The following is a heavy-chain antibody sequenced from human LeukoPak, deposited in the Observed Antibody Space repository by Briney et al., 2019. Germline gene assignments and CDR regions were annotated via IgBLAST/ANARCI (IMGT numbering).Heavy chain of an antibody. D-gene: IGHD6-19*01. CDR1: GGSFSGYY. J-gene: IGHJ2*01. V-gene: IGHV4-34*01. Sequence: SETLSLTCAVYGGSFSGYYWSWIRQAPGKGLEWIGSIYYSGSTYYNPSLKSRVTISVDTSKNQFSLKLSSVTAADTAVYYCARGEDSSGWATPYWYFDLWGRGTLVTVSS. CDR3: ARGEDSSGWATPYWYFDL. CDR2: IYYSGST.